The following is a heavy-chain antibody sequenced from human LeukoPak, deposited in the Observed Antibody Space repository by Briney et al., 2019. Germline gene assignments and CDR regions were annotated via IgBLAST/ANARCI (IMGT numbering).Heavy chain of an antibody. Sequence: GRSLRLSCAASGFTFSSYAMHWVRQAPGKGLEWVAVISYDGGNKYYADYVKGRFTISRDNSKNTLYLQMNSLRAEDTAVYYCARTPPARLALDYWGQGTLVTVSS. J-gene: IGHJ4*02. V-gene: IGHV3-30*01. CDR3: ARTPPARLALDY. CDR1: GFTFSSYA. CDR2: ISYDGGNK. D-gene: IGHD6-19*01.